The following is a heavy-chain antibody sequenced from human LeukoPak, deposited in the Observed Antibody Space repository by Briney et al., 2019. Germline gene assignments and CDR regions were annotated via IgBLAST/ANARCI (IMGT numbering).Heavy chain of an antibody. CDR3: ARDFYYYIDV. V-gene: IGHV3-7*01. CDR2: IKQDGSEK. CDR1: GFTFSGYW. J-gene: IGHJ6*03. Sequence: PRGSLRLSCTASGFTFSGYWMTWVRQAPGKGLEWVANIKQDGSEKHYVDSVRGRFTISRENAKNSLYLQMNSLRAEDTAVYYCARDFYYYIDVWGKGTTVTVSS.